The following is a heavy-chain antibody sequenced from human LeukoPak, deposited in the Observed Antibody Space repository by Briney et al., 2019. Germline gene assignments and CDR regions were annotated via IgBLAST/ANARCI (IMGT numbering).Heavy chain of an antibody. Sequence: PGGSLRLSCEASGFTFSSYAMSWVRQAPGKGLEWVSSISGSGRSTYYADSVKGRFTISRDESKNTLYLQMNSLRAEDTAVYYCAKIPSAYYFDYWGQGTLVTVSS. V-gene: IGHV3-23*01. J-gene: IGHJ4*02. CDR2: ISGSGRST. CDR3: AKIPSAYYFDY. CDR1: GFTFSSYA.